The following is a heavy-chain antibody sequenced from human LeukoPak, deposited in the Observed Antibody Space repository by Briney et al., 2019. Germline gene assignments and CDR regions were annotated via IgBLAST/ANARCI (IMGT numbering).Heavy chain of an antibody. Sequence: SETLSLTCTVSGGSISSSSYYWGWIRQPPGKGLEWIGSIYYSGSTNYNPSLKSRVTISVDTSKNQFSLKLSSVTAADTAVYYCARADYGSGSYFYYYYYMDVWGKGTTVTISS. CDR1: GGSISSSSYY. CDR3: ARADYGSGSYFYYYYYMDV. CDR2: IYYSGST. V-gene: IGHV4-39*07. D-gene: IGHD3-10*01. J-gene: IGHJ6*03.